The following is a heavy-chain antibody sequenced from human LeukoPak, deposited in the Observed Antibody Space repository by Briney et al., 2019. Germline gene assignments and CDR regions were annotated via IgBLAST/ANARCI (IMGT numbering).Heavy chain of an antibody. V-gene: IGHV1-2*02. Sequence: ASVKVSCKASGYTFTGYYMHWVRQAPGQGLEWMGWINPNSGGTNYAQKFQGRVTMTRDTSISTAYMELSRLRSGDTAVYYCARDHGYYYDSSGYYYYYWGQGTLVTVSS. CDR3: ARDHGYYYDSSGYYYYY. J-gene: IGHJ4*02. D-gene: IGHD3-22*01. CDR1: GYTFTGYY. CDR2: INPNSGGT.